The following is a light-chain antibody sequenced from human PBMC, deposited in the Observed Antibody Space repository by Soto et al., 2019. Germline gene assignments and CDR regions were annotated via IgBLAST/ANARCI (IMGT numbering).Light chain of an antibody. CDR3: QQSYSTPWT. J-gene: IGKJ1*01. Sequence: DIQMTQSPSYLSACVGDTLTITCRASQSISSYLNWYQQKPGKAPKLLIYAASSLQSGVPSRFSGSGSGTDFTLTISSLQPEDFATYYCQQSYSTPWTFGQGTKV. CDR2: AAS. V-gene: IGKV1-39*01. CDR1: QSISSY.